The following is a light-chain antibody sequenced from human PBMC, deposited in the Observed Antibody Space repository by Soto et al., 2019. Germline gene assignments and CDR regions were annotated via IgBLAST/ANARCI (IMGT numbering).Light chain of an antibody. Sequence: DSQMTQSPSSLSASVGDRGTVTCRASHSINSYLNWYQQEPGKAPKLLIYDASSLESGVPSRFSGSASGTEFTLTISSLQPDDFATYYCQQYNSVSLLTFGGGTKVDIK. CDR3: QQYNSVSLLT. CDR2: DAS. J-gene: IGKJ4*01. CDR1: HSINSY. V-gene: IGKV1-5*01.